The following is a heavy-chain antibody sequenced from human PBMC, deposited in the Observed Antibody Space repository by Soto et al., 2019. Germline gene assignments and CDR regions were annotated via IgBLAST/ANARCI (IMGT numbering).Heavy chain of an antibody. CDR3: ATARSSSAYYYGMDV. CDR1: GGTFSSYA. CDR2: IIPIFGTA. V-gene: IGHV1-69*12. Sequence: QVQLVQSGAEVKKPGSSVKVSCKASGGTFSSYAISWVRQAPGQGLEWMGGIIPIFGTADYAQRFQGRVTITADESTSQAYMELTSLRSEDTAVYYCATARSSSAYYYGMDVWGQGTTVTVSS. J-gene: IGHJ6*02. D-gene: IGHD6-6*01.